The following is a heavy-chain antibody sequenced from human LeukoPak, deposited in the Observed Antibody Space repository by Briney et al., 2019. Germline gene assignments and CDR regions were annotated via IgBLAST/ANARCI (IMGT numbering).Heavy chain of an antibody. V-gene: IGHV3-53*01. CDR2: IYSGGST. Sequence: GGSLRLSCAASGFTVSSNYMSWVRQAPGKGLEWVSVIYSGGSTYYADSVKGRFTISRDNSKNMVYLQMNSLTAEDTAVYYCARDRIEGATSDFDYWGQGTLVTVSS. D-gene: IGHD2-21*01. J-gene: IGHJ4*02. CDR3: ARDRIEGATSDFDY. CDR1: GFTVSSNY.